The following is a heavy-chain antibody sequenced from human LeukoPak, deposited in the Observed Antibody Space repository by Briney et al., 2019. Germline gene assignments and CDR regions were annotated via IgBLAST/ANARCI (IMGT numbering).Heavy chain of an antibody. V-gene: IGHV3-33*03. CDR1: GFTFSNYG. J-gene: IGHJ4*02. D-gene: IGHD4-11*01. CDR3: SGSAYSNYFDY. CDR2: IWYHGSNS. Sequence: GRSLRLSCAASGFTFSNYGMHWVRQAPGKGLEWVAVIWYHGSNSHSADSVKGRFTISRDNSQNTLYLQMNSLKTEDTAVYYCSGSAYSNYFDYWGQGTLVTVSS.